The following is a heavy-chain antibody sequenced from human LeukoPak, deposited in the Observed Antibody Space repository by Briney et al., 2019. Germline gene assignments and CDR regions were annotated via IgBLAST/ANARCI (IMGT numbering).Heavy chain of an antibody. D-gene: IGHD2-15*01. CDR3: ARVSMGTDGSRNFDY. J-gene: IGHJ4*02. V-gene: IGHV3-7*01. Sequence: LPGGSLRLSCVASEFTFSKYWMSWVRQAPGKGLEWVANMNQDGSEKDYVDSVKGRFVISRDNAKNSLYLQMNSLRAEDTAVYFCARVSMGTDGSRNFDYWGQGTLVTVSS. CDR2: MNQDGSEK. CDR1: EFTFSKYW.